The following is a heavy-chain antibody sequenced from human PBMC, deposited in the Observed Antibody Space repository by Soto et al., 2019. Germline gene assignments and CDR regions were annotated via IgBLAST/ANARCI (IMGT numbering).Heavy chain of an antibody. D-gene: IGHD3-10*01. CDR3: ARGLRGSNNWFDP. Sequence: PSETLSLTCTVSGGSISSGGYYWRWIRQHPGKGLEWIGYIYYSGSTYYNPSLKSRVTISVDTSKNQFSLKLSSVTAADTAVYYCARGLRGSNNWFDPWGQGTLVTVSS. V-gene: IGHV4-31*03. CDR1: GGSISSGGYY. J-gene: IGHJ5*02. CDR2: IYYSGST.